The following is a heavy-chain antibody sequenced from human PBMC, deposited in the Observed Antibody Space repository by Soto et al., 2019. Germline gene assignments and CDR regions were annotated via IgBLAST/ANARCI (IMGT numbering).Heavy chain of an antibody. D-gene: IGHD1-26*01. CDR1: GFTFISYG. V-gene: IGHV3-33*01. Sequence: WGSLRLSCAASGFTFISYGIHCCRQAPGKGLEWVAVIWYDGSNKYYADSVKGRFTISRDNSKNTLYLQMNSLRAEDTAVYYCARDKWELPRYLFDYWGQGTLVTVSS. J-gene: IGHJ4*02. CDR3: ARDKWELPRYLFDY. CDR2: IWYDGSNK.